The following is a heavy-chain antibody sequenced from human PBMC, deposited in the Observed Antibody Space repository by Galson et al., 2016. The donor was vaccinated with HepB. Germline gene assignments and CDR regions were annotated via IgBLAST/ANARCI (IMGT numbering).Heavy chain of an antibody. J-gene: IGHJ3*02. CDR3: ARGGSPFDI. CDR1: GYTFTNYA. CDR2: VNPVNGNT. Sequence: SVKVSCKASGYTFTNYAIHWVRQAPGQRLEWMGWVNPVNGNTKFSQKFQGRVTFTRDTSANTAYMELSSLRCEDTAVYYCARGGSPFDIWGQGTVVTLSS. V-gene: IGHV1-3*01. D-gene: IGHD1-26*01.